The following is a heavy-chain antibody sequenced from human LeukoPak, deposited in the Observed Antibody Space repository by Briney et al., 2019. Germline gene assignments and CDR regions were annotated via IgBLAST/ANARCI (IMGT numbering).Heavy chain of an antibody. CDR3: ARYSSGWYMEDWFDP. CDR1: GGSISSHY. D-gene: IGHD6-19*01. Sequence: SETLSLTCTVSGGSISSHYRSWIRQPPGKGLEGMGYIYYSGSTNYNPSLKSRVPISVHTSKNQFSLKLSSVTAADPAVYYCARYSSGWYMEDWFDPWGQGTLVTVSS. CDR2: IYYSGST. J-gene: IGHJ5*02. V-gene: IGHV4-59*11.